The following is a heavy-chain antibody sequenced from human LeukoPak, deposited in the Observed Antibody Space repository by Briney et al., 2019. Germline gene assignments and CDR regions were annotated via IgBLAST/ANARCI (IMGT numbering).Heavy chain of an antibody. CDR3: ARDPYRIYYYYYGMDV. D-gene: IGHD2-15*01. V-gene: IGHV1-8*01. J-gene: IGHJ6*02. CDR2: MSPNSGNT. Sequence: VASVKVSCTASGYTFTSHDINWVRQATGQGLEWMGWMSPNSGNTGYAQKFQGRVTMTRNTSISTAYMELSSLRSEDTAVYYCARDPYRIYYYYYGMDVWGQGTTVTVSS. CDR1: GYTFTSHD.